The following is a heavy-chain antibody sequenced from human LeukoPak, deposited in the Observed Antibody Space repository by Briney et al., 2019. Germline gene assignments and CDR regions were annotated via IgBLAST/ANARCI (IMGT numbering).Heavy chain of an antibody. CDR3: AREPGDRYTLDY. J-gene: IGHJ4*02. CDR2: ITNGGSST. V-gene: IGHV3-74*01. Sequence: PGGSLRLSCAASGFTFSSYWMHWVRRAPGKGLVWVSRITNGGSSTTYADSVKGRFTVSRDNAKNTLYLQMNSLRAEDTAVYYCAREPGDRYTLDYWGQGTLVTVSS. CDR1: GFTFSSYW. D-gene: IGHD3-16*02.